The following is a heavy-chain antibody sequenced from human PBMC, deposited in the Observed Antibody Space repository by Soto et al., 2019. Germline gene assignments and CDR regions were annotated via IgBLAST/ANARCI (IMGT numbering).Heavy chain of an antibody. Sequence: SETLSVTCTISVGSISIGDYYWSWIRQPPGNGMEWIGYIYYSGSTYYNPSLKSRVTISVDTSKNQFSLKLSSVTAADTAVYYCARDRMSSWYGGYYYYGMDVWGQGTTVTVSS. J-gene: IGHJ6*01. D-gene: IGHD6-13*01. CDR3: ARDRMSSWYGGYYYYGMDV. V-gene: IGHV4-30-4*01. CDR1: VGSISIGDYY. CDR2: IYYSGST.